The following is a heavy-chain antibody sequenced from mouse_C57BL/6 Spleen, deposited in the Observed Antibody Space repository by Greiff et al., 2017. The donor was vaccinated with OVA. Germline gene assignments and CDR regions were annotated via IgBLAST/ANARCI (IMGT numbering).Heavy chain of an antibody. CDR1: GYSITSGYY. V-gene: IGHV3-6*01. CDR3: AREDHYYGSSYDY. D-gene: IGHD1-1*01. CDR2: ISYDGSN. J-gene: IGHJ2*01. Sequence: EVKLVESGPGLVKPSQSLSLTCSVTGYSITSGYYWNWIRQFPGNKLEWMGYISYDGSNNYNPSLKNRISITRDTSKNQFFLKLNSVTTEDTATYYCAREDHYYGSSYDYWGQGTTLTVSS.